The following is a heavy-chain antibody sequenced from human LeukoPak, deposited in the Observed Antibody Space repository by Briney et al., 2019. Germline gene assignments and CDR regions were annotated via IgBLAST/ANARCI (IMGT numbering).Heavy chain of an antibody. Sequence: ASVKVSCKASGYTFTTYYMHWMRQAPGQGLEWMGIINPSSGSTSYAQKFQGRVTMTRDTSTSTVYMELSSLRSEDTAIYYCARVLGVHRYGSIDHWGQGTLVTVSS. CDR1: GYTFTTYY. J-gene: IGHJ4*02. D-gene: IGHD5-18*01. CDR2: INPSSGST. CDR3: ARVLGVHRYGSIDH. V-gene: IGHV1-46*01.